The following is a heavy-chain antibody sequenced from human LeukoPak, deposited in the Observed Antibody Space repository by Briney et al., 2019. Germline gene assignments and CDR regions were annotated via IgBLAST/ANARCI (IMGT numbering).Heavy chain of an antibody. D-gene: IGHD1-1*01. V-gene: IGHV3-21*01. CDR3: ARKMKTGDRVGTFDI. Sequence: PGGSLRLSCAASGFTFSSHNMNWVRQAPMKGLEWVSSIGTDGSYIYYADSVQGRFTVSRDNAKNSLYLQMNSLTAEGTAVYYCARKMKTGDRVGTFDIWGQGTMVTVSS. J-gene: IGHJ3*02. CDR1: GFTFSSHN. CDR2: IGTDGSYI.